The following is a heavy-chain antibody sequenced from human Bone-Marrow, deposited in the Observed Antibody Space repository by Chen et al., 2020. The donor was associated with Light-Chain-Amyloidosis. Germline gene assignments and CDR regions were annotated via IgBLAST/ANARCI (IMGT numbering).Heavy chain of an antibody. Sequence: QVQLVQSGAEVKKPGSSVKVSCKASGGTFSSYAISWVRQAPGQGLEWMGGIIPIFGTANYAQKFQGRVTITADESTSTAYMELSSLRSEDTAVYYCARDNYGDYVEGLDWFDPWGQGTLVTVSS. V-gene: IGHV1-69*01. CDR3: ARDNYGDYVEGLDWFDP. CDR2: IIPIFGTA. J-gene: IGHJ5*02. CDR1: GGTFSSYA. D-gene: IGHD4-17*01.